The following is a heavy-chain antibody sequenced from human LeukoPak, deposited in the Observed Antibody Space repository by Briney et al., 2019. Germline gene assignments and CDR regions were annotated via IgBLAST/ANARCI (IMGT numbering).Heavy chain of an antibody. J-gene: IGHJ6*02. Sequence: ASVKVSCTASGYTFTSYGISWVRQAPGQGLEWMGWIGAYNGNTNYAQKLQGRVTMTTDTSTSTAYIELRSLRSDDTAVYYCVTDYYYYGMDVWGQGTTVTVSS. CDR1: GYTFTSYG. CDR3: VTDYYYYGMDV. D-gene: IGHD1-14*01. V-gene: IGHV1-18*01. CDR2: IGAYNGNT.